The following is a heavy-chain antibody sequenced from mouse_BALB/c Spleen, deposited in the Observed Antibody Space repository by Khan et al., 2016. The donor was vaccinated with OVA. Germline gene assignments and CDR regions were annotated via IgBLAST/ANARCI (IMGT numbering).Heavy chain of an antibody. CDR3: ARDGYRYNYDMDY. V-gene: IGHV3-2*02. Sequence: VQLKESGPGLVKPSQSLSLTCTVTGYSITSDYAWFWIRQFPGNKLELMGYISSSGNTNYTPALKSRISITRDTSKNQFFLQMNCVTTEDTATYYCARDGYRYNYDMDYWGQGTSVTVSS. J-gene: IGHJ4*01. D-gene: IGHD2-3*01. CDR1: GYSITSDYA. CDR2: ISSSGNT.